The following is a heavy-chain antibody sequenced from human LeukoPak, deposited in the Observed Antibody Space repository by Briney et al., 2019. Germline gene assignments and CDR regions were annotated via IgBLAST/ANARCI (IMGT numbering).Heavy chain of an antibody. V-gene: IGHV1-2*02. Sequence: PNSGGTNYVQKFQGRVTMTRDTSISTAYMELSSLRSDDTALYYCARGNNYDSSDYYSWFDPWGQGTLVTVSS. CDR3: ARGNNYDSSDYYSWFDP. D-gene: IGHD3-22*01. CDR2: PNSGGT. J-gene: IGHJ5*02.